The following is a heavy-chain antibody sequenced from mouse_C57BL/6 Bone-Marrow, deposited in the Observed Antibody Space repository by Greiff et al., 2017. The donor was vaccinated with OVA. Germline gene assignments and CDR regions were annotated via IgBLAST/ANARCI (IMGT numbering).Heavy chain of an antibody. J-gene: IGHJ1*03. D-gene: IGHD1-1*01. V-gene: IGHV1-61*01. CDR3: ARCHDGSSYGYMED. Sequence: QVQLQQSGAELVKPGASVKLSCKASGYTFTSYWMPWVQQSPGRGLEWIGNIYPSDSDTHYNQKFKDKATLTVDKSSSTAYMQLSSLTSEDSAVYYCARCHDGSSYGYMEDWGKGTTGTVSS. CDR2: IYPSDSDT. CDR1: GYTFTSYW.